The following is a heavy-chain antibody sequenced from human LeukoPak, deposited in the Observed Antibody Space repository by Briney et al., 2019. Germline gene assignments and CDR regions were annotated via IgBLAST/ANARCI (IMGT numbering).Heavy chain of an antibody. V-gene: IGHV5-51*01. CDR3: ARRSGYCSNNICYSDDAFDI. J-gene: IGHJ3*02. CDR1: GYIFTTYC. D-gene: IGHD2-2*03. CDR2: VCPGDSNT. Sequence: GESLKISCEASGYIFTTYCIAWVRQVPGKGLECMAIVCPGDSNTRYSPSFQGQVTISADKSISTAYLQWSSLKASDTAMYYCARRSGYCSNNICYSDDAFDIWGQGTMVTVSS.